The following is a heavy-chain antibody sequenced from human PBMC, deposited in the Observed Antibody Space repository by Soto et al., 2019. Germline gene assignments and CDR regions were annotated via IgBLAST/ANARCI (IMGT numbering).Heavy chain of an antibody. CDR3: AHLTAGGFYFDY. Sequence: SGPTLVNPTQPLTPPCTFSRFPLTTSGEGVGWIRQHPGKAMEWIALIYWDDDKRYSPSLKSRLTITKDTSKNQVVLTMTNMDPVDTATYYCAHLTAGGFYFDYWGQGTLVTVSS. D-gene: IGHD2-21*02. J-gene: IGHJ4*02. V-gene: IGHV2-5*02. CDR2: IYWDDDK. CDR1: RFPLTTSGEG.